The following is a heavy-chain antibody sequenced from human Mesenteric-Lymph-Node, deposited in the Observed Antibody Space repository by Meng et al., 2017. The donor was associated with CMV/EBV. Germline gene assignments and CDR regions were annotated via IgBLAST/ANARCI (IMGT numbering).Heavy chain of an antibody. CDR2: ISPNTGDT. CDR3: GRGQQTFDP. Sequence: QVQLVQSGAEVKKPGASVKVSCKASGYSFTGYSIHWARQAPGQGLEWMGRISPNTGDTIYEENFQGRVTMTRDTSINTAYMELSSLTSDDTAVYYCGRGQQTFDPWGQGTLVTVS. J-gene: IGHJ5*02. V-gene: IGHV1-2*06. D-gene: IGHD1-1*01. CDR1: GYSFTGYS.